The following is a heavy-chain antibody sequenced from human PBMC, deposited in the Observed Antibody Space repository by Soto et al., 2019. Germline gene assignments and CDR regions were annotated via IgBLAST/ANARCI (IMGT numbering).Heavy chain of an antibody. D-gene: IGHD3-9*01. CDR2: IYYTGST. CDR3: ARGISTGFDILTGYYMDY. Sequence: SETLSLTCTVSGGSVSSGSYYWSWIRQPPGKELEWVGYIYYTGSTKYKPFLNSRVTISADTSKNQFSLKLSSVTAADTAVYYCARGISTGFDILTGYYMDYWGQGTLVTVPQ. CDR1: GGSVSSGSYY. V-gene: IGHV4-61*01. J-gene: IGHJ4*02.